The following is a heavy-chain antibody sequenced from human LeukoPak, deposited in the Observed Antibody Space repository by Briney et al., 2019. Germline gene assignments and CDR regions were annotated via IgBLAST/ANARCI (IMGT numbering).Heavy chain of an antibody. Sequence: VGSLRLSCAASGFTFSSYSMNWVRQAPGKGLEWVANIKQDGSEKYYVDSVKGRFTISRDNAKNSLYLQMNSLRAEDTAVYYCARALVDYWGQGTLVTVSS. CDR3: ARALVDY. CDR2: IKQDGSEK. J-gene: IGHJ4*02. CDR1: GFTFSSYS. V-gene: IGHV3-7*01.